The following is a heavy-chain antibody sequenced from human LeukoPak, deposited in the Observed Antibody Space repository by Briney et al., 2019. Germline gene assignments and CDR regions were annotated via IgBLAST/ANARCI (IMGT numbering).Heavy chain of an antibody. CDR2: ISSDGIHT. CDR1: GFTFSSNT. V-gene: IGHV3-21*01. CDR3: SKDRPRSSFDY. Sequence: GSLSLSCAASGFTFSSNTMNWVRQAPGKGLEWVSSISSDGIHTFYADPVKGRFTTSRDNAKNSLYLQMNSLRDEDTAVYYCSKDRPRSSFDYWGQGILVTVSS. J-gene: IGHJ4*02. D-gene: IGHD6-6*01.